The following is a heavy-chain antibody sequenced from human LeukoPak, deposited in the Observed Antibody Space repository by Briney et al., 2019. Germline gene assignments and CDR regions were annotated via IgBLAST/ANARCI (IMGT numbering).Heavy chain of an antibody. CDR2: TYYRSKWFN. D-gene: IGHD3-10*01. V-gene: IGHV6-1*01. CDR3: AREGSGIPGYFDY. J-gene: IGHJ4*02. CDR1: GDSVSNDNVA. Sequence: SQTLSLTCAISGDSVSNDNVAWAWIRQSPSRGLEWLGRTYYRSKWFNQYAVSVKGRVTVNPETSKNQFSLQVSSVTPEDTAVYYCAREGSGIPGYFDYWGQGTLVIVSS.